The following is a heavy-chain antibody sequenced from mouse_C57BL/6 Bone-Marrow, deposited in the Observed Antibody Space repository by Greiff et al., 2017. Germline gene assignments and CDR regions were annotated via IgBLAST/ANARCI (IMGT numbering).Heavy chain of an antibody. D-gene: IGHD2-2*01. V-gene: IGHV5-2*01. J-gene: IGHJ3*01. Sequence: EVKLVESGGGLVQPGESLKLSCESNEYDFPSHDMSWVRKTPEKRLELVAAINSDGGSTYYPDTMERRFIISRDNTKKTLYLQMSSLRSEDTALYYCASIYYGYDGSYWGQGTLGTVSA. CDR1: EYDFPSHD. CDR3: ASIYYGYDGSY. CDR2: INSDGGST.